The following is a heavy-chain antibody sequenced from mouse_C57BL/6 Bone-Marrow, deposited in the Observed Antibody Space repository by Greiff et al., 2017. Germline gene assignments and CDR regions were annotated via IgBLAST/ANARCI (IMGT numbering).Heavy chain of an antibody. CDR2: IDPSDSYT. CDR1: GYTFTSYW. V-gene: IGHV1-50*01. CDR3: AREGTNWAFDY. J-gene: IGHJ2*01. Sequence: QVHVKQPGAELVKPGASVKLSCKASGYTFTSYWMQWVKQRPGQGLEWIGEIDPSDSYTNYNQKFKGKATLTVDTSSSTAYMQLSSLTSEDSAINYCAREGTNWAFDYWGQGTTLTVSS. D-gene: IGHD4-1*01.